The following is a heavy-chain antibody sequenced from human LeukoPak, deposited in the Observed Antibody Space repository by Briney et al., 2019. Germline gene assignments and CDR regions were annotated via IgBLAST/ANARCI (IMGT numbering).Heavy chain of an antibody. CDR2: IYYSGST. D-gene: IGHD6-19*01. J-gene: IGHJ3*02. Sequence: SETLSLTCTVSGGSISSYYWSWIRQPPGKGLEWVGYIYYSGSTNYNPSLKSRVTISVDTSKNQFSLKLSSVTAADTAVYYCATYSSGWYYDAFDIWGQGTMVTVSS. CDR1: GGSISSYY. CDR3: ATYSSGWYYDAFDI. V-gene: IGHV4-59*01.